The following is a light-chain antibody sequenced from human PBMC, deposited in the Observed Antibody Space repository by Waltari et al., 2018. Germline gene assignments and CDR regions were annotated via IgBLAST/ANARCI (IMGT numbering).Light chain of an antibody. CDR2: EVT. V-gene: IGLV2-23*02. CDR1: SGDIGSYNL. CDR3: CSYAGSSTLT. Sequence: QSALTQPASVSASPGQSITIPCPGTSGDIGSYNLVSWYQQHPGKAPKLMIYEVTKRPSGVSNRFSGSRSGNTASLTISGLRAEDEADYYCCSYAGSSTLTFGGGTKLTVL. J-gene: IGLJ3*02.